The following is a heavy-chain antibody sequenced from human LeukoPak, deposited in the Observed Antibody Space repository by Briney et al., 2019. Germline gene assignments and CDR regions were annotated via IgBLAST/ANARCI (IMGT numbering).Heavy chain of an antibody. CDR1: GGSISNYY. V-gene: IGHV4-59*08. D-gene: IGHD2-15*01. J-gene: IGHJ4*02. CDR3: ARRGYCSGNSCYLFDY. Sequence: SETLSLTCTVSGGSISNYYWSWIRQPPGKGLEYIGHIYYDGSTNYSPSLKSRLTISVDTSKNQFSLKLTSVTAADTAVYYCARRGYCSGNSCYLFDYWGQGTLVTVSS. CDR2: IYYDGST.